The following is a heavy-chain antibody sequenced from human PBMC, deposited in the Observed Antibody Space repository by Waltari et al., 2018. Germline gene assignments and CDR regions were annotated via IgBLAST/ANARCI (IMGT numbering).Heavy chain of an antibody. CDR2: IYHSGST. CDR3: ARDGSGSA. Sequence: QVQLQESGPGLVKPSETLSLTCAVSGYSISSGYYWGWIRQPPGKGLEWIGSIYHSGSTYYNPTLKSQVTISVDTSKNQFSLKLSAVTAADTAVYYCARDGSGSAWGQGTLVTVSS. D-gene: IGHD1-26*01. V-gene: IGHV4-38-2*02. CDR1: GYSISSGYY. J-gene: IGHJ5*02.